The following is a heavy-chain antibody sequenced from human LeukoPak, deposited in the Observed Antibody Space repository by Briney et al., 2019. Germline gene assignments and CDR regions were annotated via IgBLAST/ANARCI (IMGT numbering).Heavy chain of an antibody. CDR3: ARQGGYGDSTHLDY. D-gene: IGHD4-17*01. CDR2: IYYTGST. J-gene: IGHJ4*02. V-gene: IGHV4-59*11. Sequence: SETLSLTCTVSGGSISSHYWSWVRQPPGKGLEWIGYIYYTGSTKYNPSLKSQVTISVDASKNQFSLKLSSVTTGDTALYYCARQGGYGDSTHLDYWGRGTLVTVSS. CDR1: GGSISSHY.